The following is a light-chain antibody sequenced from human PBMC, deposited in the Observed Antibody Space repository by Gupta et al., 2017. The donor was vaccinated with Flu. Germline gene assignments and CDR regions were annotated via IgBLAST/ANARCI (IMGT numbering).Light chain of an antibody. CDR1: SSTGGAGHQ. CDR3: QSFDEILGGWRI. V-gene: IGLV1-40*01. Sequence: TISCTRTSSTGGAGHQVHWYQQLPGSPPKLLIYGYVVRPSCIPDRFSGSNSGTTTTLAIAGLQVEDEADYYCQSFDEILGGWRIFGGGTKLTVL. CDR2: GYV. J-gene: IGLJ2*01.